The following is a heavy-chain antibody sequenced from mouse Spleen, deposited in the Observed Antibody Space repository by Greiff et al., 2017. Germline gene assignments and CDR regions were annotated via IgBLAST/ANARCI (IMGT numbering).Heavy chain of an antibody. CDR1: GFTFSSYT. V-gene: IGHV5-9*04. J-gene: IGHJ3*01. D-gene: IGHD4-1*01. Sequence: EVQLVESGGGLVKPGGSLKLSCAASGFTFSSYTMSWVRQTPAKRLEWVATISSGGGNTYYPDSVKGRFTISRDNARNTLYLQMSSLRSEDTAMYYCARRGTVSWFAYWGQGTLVTVSA. CDR2: ISSGGGNT. CDR3: ARRGTVSWFAY.